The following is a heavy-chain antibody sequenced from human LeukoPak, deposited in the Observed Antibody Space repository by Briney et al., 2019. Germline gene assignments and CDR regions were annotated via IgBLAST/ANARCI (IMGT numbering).Heavy chain of an antibody. CDR1: GFPVSSNF. CDR3: ARGDGSGCPLDK. D-gene: IGHD6-19*01. V-gene: IGHV3-53*01. CDR2: MFSGGST. J-gene: IGHJ4*02. Sequence: AVSVRLSCAGSGFPVSSNFMSWVRQAPGKGLQPVSVMFSGGSTDYADSVRGRFSISRDSSQNTVSLQMNRLRVEDTGVYFCARGDGSGCPLDKWGQGTLVTVSS.